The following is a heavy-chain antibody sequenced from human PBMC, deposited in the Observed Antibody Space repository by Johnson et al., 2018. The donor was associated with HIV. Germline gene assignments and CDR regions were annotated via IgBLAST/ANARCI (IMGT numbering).Heavy chain of an antibody. CDR1: GFTFSSYA. J-gene: IGHJ3*02. V-gene: IGHV3-7*05. Sequence: VQLVESGGGVVQPGRSLRLSCAASGFTFSSYAMHWVRQAPGKGLEWVANIKQDGSEKYFVDSLKGRFIISRDNAKNSLYLQMNSLRAEDTAVYYCATLNGHAFDIWGQGTMVTVSS. CDR2: IKQDGSEK. CDR3: ATLNGHAFDI.